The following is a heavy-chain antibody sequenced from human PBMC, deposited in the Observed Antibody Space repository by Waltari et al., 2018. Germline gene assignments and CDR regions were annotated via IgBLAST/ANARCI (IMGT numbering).Heavy chain of an antibody. J-gene: IGHJ4*02. CDR3: ARDRGASGYDFDY. Sequence: EVQLVESGGGLIQPGGSLRISCAASGFKVFRNYMSWVRQAPGKGLEWVSVIYSGGGTTSYADSVKGRFTISRDDSRNIVYLQMNSLRADDTAVYYCARDRGASGYDFDYWGQGVLVTVSS. D-gene: IGHD5-12*01. V-gene: IGHV3-53*01. CDR2: IYSGGGTT. CDR1: GFKVFRNY.